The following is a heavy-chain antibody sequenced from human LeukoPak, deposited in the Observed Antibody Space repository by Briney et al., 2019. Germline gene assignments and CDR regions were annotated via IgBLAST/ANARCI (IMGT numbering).Heavy chain of an antibody. CDR3: ARETTVTTTSSYYFYGMDV. Sequence: PGGSLRLSCAASGFTFSSNYMSWVRQAPRKGLEWVSVLYSGGSTYYADSVKGRFTISRDSSKNTLYLQMNSLRVEDTAVYYCARETTVTTTSSYYFYGMDVWGQGTTVTVSS. CDR2: LYSGGST. CDR1: GFTFSSNY. J-gene: IGHJ6*02. V-gene: IGHV3-53*01. D-gene: IGHD4-17*01.